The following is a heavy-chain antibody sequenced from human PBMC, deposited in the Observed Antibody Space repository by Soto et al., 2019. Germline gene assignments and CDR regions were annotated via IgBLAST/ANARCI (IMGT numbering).Heavy chain of an antibody. J-gene: IGHJ6*03. V-gene: IGHV1-69*13. CDR3: AGGIAAAAPSGRLDV. CDR1: GGTFSSYA. Sequence: SVKVSCKASGGTFSSYAISWVRQAPGQGLEWMGGIIPIFGTANYAQKFQGRVTITADESTSTAYMELSSLRSEDTAVYYCAGGIAAAAPSGRLDVGGKGPRATFPS. CDR2: IIPIFGTA. D-gene: IGHD6-13*01.